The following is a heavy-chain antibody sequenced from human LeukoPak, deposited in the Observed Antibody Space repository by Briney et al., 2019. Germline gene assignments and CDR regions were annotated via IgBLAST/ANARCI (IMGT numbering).Heavy chain of an antibody. CDR3: ARHWLDILTGYYGWFDP. J-gene: IGHJ5*02. CDR1: GGSISSYY. CDR2: IYYSGST. D-gene: IGHD3-9*01. V-gene: IGHV4-59*08. Sequence: SEPLSLTCTVSGGSISSYYWIWIRQPPGKALEWIGYIYYSGSTNYSPSLKSRVTISVDTSKNQFSLKLSSVTAADTAVYHCARHWLDILTGYYGWFDPWGQGTLVTVSS.